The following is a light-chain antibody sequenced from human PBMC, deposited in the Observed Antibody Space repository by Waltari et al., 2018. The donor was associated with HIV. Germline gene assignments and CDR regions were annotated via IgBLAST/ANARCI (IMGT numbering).Light chain of an antibody. CDR2: YDS. J-gene: IGLJ2*01. CDR3: QVWDSSSDHVL. Sequence: SSVLTQPPSVSVAPGKTAMITCGGNNIERKSVHWYQQKAGQAPVLRIYYDSDRPSGCPGRVSGSNSGNTATLTIRRVGDGDEADYYCQVWDSSSDHVLFGGGTKLTVL. V-gene: IGLV3-21*04. CDR1: NIERKS.